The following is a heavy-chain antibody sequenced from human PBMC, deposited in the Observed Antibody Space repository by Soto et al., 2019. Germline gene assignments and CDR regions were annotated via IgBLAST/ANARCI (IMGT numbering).Heavy chain of an antibody. CDR3: AKGSTMVRGVIIDYFDY. CDR1: EFTFSSYG. CDR2: ISYDGSNK. J-gene: IGHJ4*02. V-gene: IGHV3-30*18. D-gene: IGHD3-10*01. Sequence: QVQLVESGGGVVQPGRSLRLSCAASEFTFSSYGMHWVRQAPGKGLEWVAVISYDGSNKYYADSMKGRFTISRDNSKNTMYLQMNSLRAEDTAVYYCAKGSTMVRGVIIDYFDYWGQGTLVNVSS.